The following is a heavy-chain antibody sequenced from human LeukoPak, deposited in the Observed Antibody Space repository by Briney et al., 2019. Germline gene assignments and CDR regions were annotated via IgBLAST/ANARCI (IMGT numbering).Heavy chain of an antibody. CDR3: VKDWSDEAKCGADCLEY. CDR2: ISGSGDNT. Sequence: PGGSLRLSCAASGCNFYIYAMSWVRQAPGKGLEWVASISGSGDNTYYADSVKGRYTISRDNSKNTLYLQMNTLRAEDTAVYYCVKDWSDEAKCGADCLEYWGQGTLVTVSS. V-gene: IGHV3-23*01. CDR1: GCNFYIYA. J-gene: IGHJ4*02. D-gene: IGHD2-21*02.